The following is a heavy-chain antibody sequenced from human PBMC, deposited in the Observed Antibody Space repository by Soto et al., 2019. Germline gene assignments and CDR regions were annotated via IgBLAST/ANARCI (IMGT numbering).Heavy chain of an antibody. V-gene: IGHV4-39*01. J-gene: IGHJ4*02. CDR1: GESISSSSYY. CDR2: IYYSGRT. Sequence: PSETLSLTCIVSGESISSSSYYWGWIRQPPGKGLEWIGSIYYSGRTYYNPPFKSRVTISIDTSKNQFSLKLSSVTATDTAVYYCARQRTTVVTQAYFDYWGQGALVTVSS. CDR3: ARQRTTVVTQAYFDY. D-gene: IGHD2-21*02.